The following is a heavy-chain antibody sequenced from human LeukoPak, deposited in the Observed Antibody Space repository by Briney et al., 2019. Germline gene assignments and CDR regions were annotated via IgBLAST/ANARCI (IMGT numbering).Heavy chain of an antibody. CDR2: IKRDGSDT. J-gene: IGHJ3*02. V-gene: IGHV3-7*01. Sequence: GGSLRLSCAASGFTFSSYWMTWVRQAPGRGLEWVANIKRDGSDTHYLDSLKGRFTIFRDNAKSSLSLQMNSLRAEDTAVYYCARDSSYCSGGVCFDVFDIWGQGTMVVVSS. CDR1: GFTFSSYW. D-gene: IGHD2-8*02. CDR3: ARDSSYCSGGVCFDVFDI.